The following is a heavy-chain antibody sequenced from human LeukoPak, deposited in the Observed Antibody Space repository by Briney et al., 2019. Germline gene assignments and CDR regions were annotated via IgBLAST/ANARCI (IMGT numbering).Heavy chain of an antibody. CDR2: ISSSCSTI. Sequence: GGSLRLSCAASGFTFSGYEMNWVRQAPGKGLEGVSYISSSCSTIYYADSVKGRLTISRDNANNSLYLQMNSLRAEDTAVYYCARGESSCRYVW. CDR3: ARGESSCRYV. CDR1: GFTFSGYE. V-gene: IGHV3-48*03. J-gene: IGHJ6*01. D-gene: IGHD6-13*01.